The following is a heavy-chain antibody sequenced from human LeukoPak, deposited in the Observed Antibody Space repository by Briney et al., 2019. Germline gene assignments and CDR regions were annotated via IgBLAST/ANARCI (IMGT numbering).Heavy chain of an antibody. D-gene: IGHD3-9*01. Sequence: SETLSLTCAVYGGSFSGYYWSWIRQPPGKGLEWIGEINHSGSTNYNPSLKSRVTISVDTSKNQFSLKLSSVTAADTAVYYCARQGPLRYFQYYYYYYMDVWGKGTTVTISS. CDR3: ARQGPLRYFQYYYYYYMDV. J-gene: IGHJ6*03. CDR2: INHSGST. CDR1: GGSFSGYY. V-gene: IGHV4-34*01.